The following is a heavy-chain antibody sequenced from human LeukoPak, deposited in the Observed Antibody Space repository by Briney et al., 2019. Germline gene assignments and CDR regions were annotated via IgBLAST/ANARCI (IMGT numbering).Heavy chain of an antibody. Sequence: VKVXCKASGYTFTSYGISWVRQAPGQGLEWMGWISAYNGNTNYAQKLQGRVTMTTDTSTSTAYMELRSLRSDDTAVYYCARVTYYYDSSGYYGLIPWFDPWGQGTLVTVSS. CDR2: ISAYNGNT. CDR3: ARVTYYYDSSGYYGLIPWFDP. V-gene: IGHV1-18*01. CDR1: GYTFTSYG. J-gene: IGHJ5*02. D-gene: IGHD3-22*01.